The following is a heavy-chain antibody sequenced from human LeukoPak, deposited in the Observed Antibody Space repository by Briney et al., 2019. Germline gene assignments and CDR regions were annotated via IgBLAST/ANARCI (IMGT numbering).Heavy chain of an antibody. V-gene: IGHV4-38-2*01. Sequence: NSSETLSLTCAVSGYSISSGYYWGWIRQPPGKGLEWIGYIYHSGSTYYNPSLKSRVTISVDTSKNQFSLKLSPVTAADTAVYYCARLPYHCSSSSCNPTGPDYWGQGTLVTVSS. CDR2: IYHSGST. CDR1: GYSISSGYY. J-gene: IGHJ4*02. D-gene: IGHD2-2*01. CDR3: ARLPYHCSSSSCNPTGPDY.